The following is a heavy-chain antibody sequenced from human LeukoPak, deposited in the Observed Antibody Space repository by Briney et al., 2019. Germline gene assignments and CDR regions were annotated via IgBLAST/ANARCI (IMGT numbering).Heavy chain of an antibody. CDR1: GYTFIAYY. V-gene: IGHV1-2*02. CDR2: INPNSGGT. CDR3: ARDFPGIAAAGRENWFDP. J-gene: IGHJ5*02. Sequence: SVTVSCKASGYTFIAYYMHWLRQAPGQGLEGMGWINPNSGGTNYAQKFQGRGTMTRDTSISTAYMELSRLRSDDTAVYYCARDFPGIAAAGRENWFDPWGQGTLVTVSS. D-gene: IGHD6-13*01.